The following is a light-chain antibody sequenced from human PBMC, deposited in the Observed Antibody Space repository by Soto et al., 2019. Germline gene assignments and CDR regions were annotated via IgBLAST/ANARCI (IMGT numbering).Light chain of an antibody. CDR3: CSYAGSYASDYV. V-gene: IGLV2-11*01. CDR2: DVT. Sequence: QSVLTQPPSVSGSPGQSVTISCTGTSSDVGAYDYVSWYQQHPGKAPKLMIYDVTKRPSGVPDRFSGSKSGNTASLTISGPQAEDEADYYCCSYAGSYASDYVFGAGTKVTVL. J-gene: IGLJ1*01. CDR1: SSDVGAYDY.